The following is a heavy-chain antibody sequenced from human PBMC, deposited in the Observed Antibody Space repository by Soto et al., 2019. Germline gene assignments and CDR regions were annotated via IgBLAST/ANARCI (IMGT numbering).Heavy chain of an antibody. Sequence: PGGSLRLSCAGSGFTFGDSYMSWIRQSPGKGLEWLSYISPGSRYPAYADSVKGRFTISRDNAKRSLYLQMMSLTAEDTAIYYCVRGGGGGLFDPWGQGTMVTVSS. D-gene: IGHD2-15*01. J-gene: IGHJ5*02. CDR1: GFTFGDSY. CDR2: ISPGSRYP. CDR3: VRGGGGGLFDP. V-gene: IGHV3-11*06.